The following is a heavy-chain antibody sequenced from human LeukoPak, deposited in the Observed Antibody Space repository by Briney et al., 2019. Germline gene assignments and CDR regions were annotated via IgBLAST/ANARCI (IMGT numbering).Heavy chain of an antibody. V-gene: IGHV1-46*01. D-gene: IGHD3-22*01. CDR2: FNPSGGST. J-gene: IGHJ4*02. Sequence: ASVKVSCKASGNTLTSYYMHWVRQAPGKGLEWMGIFNPSGGSTSYAQKFQGRVTMTRDMSTSTVYMELSSLRSEDTAVYYCARDHYDSSGFTRNFDYWGQGTLVTVSS. CDR3: ARDHYDSSGFTRNFDY. CDR1: GNTLTSYY.